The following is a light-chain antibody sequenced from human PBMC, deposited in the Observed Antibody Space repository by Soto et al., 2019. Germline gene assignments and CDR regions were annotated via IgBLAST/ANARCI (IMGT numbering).Light chain of an antibody. CDR2: GTS. CDR1: QSVAITY. CDR3: QQFGNSLLT. J-gene: IGKJ2*01. Sequence: EIVLTQSPGTLSLSPGERAALSCRTSQSVAITYLAWYQQKPGQAPRLLIYGTSTRAAGIPDRFSGSGSGTDFTLTISRLEPEDFAVYYWQQFGNSLLTFGQGTKLEIK. V-gene: IGKV3-20*01.